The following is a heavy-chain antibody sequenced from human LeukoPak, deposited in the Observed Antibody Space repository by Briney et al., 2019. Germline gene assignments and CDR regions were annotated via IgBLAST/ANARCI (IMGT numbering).Heavy chain of an antibody. CDR3: ARTLRITIFGVVNRPFDY. Sequence: PSETLSLTCTVSGGSISSYYWSWIRQPAGKGLEWIGRIYTSGSTNYNPSLKSGVTMSVDTSKNQFSLKLSSVTAADTAVYYCARTLRITIFGVVNRPFDYWGQGTLVTVSS. V-gene: IGHV4-4*07. D-gene: IGHD3-3*01. CDR1: GGSISSYY. CDR2: IYTSGST. J-gene: IGHJ4*02.